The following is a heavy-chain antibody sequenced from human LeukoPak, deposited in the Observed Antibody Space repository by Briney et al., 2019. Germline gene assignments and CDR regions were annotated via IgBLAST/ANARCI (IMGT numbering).Heavy chain of an antibody. V-gene: IGHV3-48*04. Sequence: GGSLRLSCAASGFTFSSYSMNWVRQAPGKGLEWVSYISSSSTIYYADSVKGRFTISRDNAKNSLYLQMNSLRAEDTAVYYCARSLWSNFFFDYWGQGTLVTVSS. CDR3: ARSLWSNFFFDY. J-gene: IGHJ4*02. CDR2: ISSSSTI. D-gene: IGHD3-10*01. CDR1: GFTFSSYS.